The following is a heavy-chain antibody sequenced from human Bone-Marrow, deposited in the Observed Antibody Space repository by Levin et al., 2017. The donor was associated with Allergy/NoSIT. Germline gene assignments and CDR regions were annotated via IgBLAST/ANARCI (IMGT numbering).Heavy chain of an antibody. CDR2: ISSGSTTT. CDR1: GFTFSDYG. D-gene: IGHD2-2*01. J-gene: IGHJ3*02. V-gene: IGHV3-48*04. Sequence: PGGSLRLSCAASGFTFSDYGLNWVRQAPGKGLEWVAYISSGSTTTFYADSVKGRFTTSRDNGMSSLFLQMNSLGADDTALYFCVRGTFCSPTSCYFMTAFDMWGQGTVVAVSS. CDR3: VRGTFCSPTSCYFMTAFDM.